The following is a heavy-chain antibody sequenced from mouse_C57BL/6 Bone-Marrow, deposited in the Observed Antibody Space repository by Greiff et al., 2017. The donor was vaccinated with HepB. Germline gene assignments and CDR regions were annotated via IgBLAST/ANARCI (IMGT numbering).Heavy chain of an antibody. CDR2: INYDGSST. Sequence: EVKLVESEGGLVQPGSSMKLSCTASGFTFSDYYMAWVRQVPEKGLEWVANINYDGSSTYYLDSLKSRFIISRDNAKNILYLQMSSLKSEDSATYYCARERSGYFDVWGTGTTVTVSS. CDR1: GFTFSDYY. CDR3: ARERSGYFDV. J-gene: IGHJ1*03. V-gene: IGHV5-16*01.